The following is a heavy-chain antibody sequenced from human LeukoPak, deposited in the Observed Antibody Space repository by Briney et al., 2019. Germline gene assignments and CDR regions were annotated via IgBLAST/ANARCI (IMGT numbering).Heavy chain of an antibody. D-gene: IGHD3-16*02. CDR3: ARDYDYVWGSYRVLDY. Sequence: PSETLSLTCTVSGGSISSSSYYWGWIRQPPGKGLEWIGSIYYSGSTYYNPSLKSRVTISVDTSKNQFSLKLSSVTAADTAVYYCARDYDYVWGSYRVLDYWGQGTLVTVSS. V-gene: IGHV4-39*07. J-gene: IGHJ4*02. CDR1: GGSISSSSYY. CDR2: IYYSGST.